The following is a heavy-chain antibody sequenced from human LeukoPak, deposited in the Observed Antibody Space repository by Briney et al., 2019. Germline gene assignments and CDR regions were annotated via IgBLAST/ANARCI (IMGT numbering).Heavy chain of an antibody. CDR3: ASHYYDSSGDLNFDY. CDR2: INPKSGGT. J-gene: IGHJ4*02. Sequence: ASVKVSCKASGYTFTGYYMHWVRQAPGQGLEWMGWINPKSGGTNYAQKFQGRVTMTRDTSISTAYMELSRLRSDDTPIYYCASHYYDSSGDLNFDYWGQGTLVTVSS. V-gene: IGHV1-2*02. D-gene: IGHD3-22*01. CDR1: GYTFTGYY.